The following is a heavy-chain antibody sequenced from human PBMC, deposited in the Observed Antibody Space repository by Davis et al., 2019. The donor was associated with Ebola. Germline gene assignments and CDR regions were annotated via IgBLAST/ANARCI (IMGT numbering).Heavy chain of an antibody. CDR2: LGLSADT. D-gene: IGHD1-26*01. CDR1: GFVFSSYV. J-gene: IGHJ3*01. CDR3: AKDTSNVWFDV. V-gene: IGHV3-23*01. Sequence: GGSLRLSCAASGFVFSSYVMSWVRRAPGKGLEWVSTLGLSADTYYADSVKGRFTISRDNSKNTRHLQMNSLRVEDTAIYYCAKDTSNVWFDVWGQGTMVTVSS.